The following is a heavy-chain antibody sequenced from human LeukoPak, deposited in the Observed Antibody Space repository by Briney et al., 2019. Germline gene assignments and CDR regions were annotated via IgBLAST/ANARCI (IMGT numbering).Heavy chain of an antibody. J-gene: IGHJ6*02. D-gene: IGHD2-2*02. CDR1: GFTFTSSA. CDR3: AADRPYTNYYYYGMDV. CDR2: IVVGSGNT. V-gene: IGHV1-58*02. Sequence: SVKVSCKASGFTFTSSAMQWVRQARGQRLEWIGWIVVGSGNTNYAQKFQERVTITRDMSTSTAYMELSSLRSEDTAVYYCAADRPYTNYYYYGMDVWGQGTTVTVSS.